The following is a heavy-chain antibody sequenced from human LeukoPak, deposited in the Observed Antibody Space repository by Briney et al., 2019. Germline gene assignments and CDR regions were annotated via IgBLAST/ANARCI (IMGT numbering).Heavy chain of an antibody. Sequence: ASVKLSCKASGYTFTNFYIHWVRQAPGQGLEWMGIINPSGGSTSYTQKFQGRVTMTRDTSTSTVYMELSSLRSEDTAVYYCARERQQPYYFDYWGQGTLVTVSS. D-gene: IGHD6-13*01. CDR1: GYTFTNFY. J-gene: IGHJ4*02. CDR2: INPSGGST. V-gene: IGHV1-46*03. CDR3: ARERQQPYYFDY.